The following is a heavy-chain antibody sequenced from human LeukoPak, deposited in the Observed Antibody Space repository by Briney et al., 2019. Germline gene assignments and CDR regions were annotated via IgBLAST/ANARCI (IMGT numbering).Heavy chain of an antibody. V-gene: IGHV1-69*05. CDR1: GGIFSSYA. CDR2: IIPIFGTA. Sequence: ASVKVSCKASGGIFSSYAISWVRQAPGQGLEWMGGIIPIFGTANYAQKFQGRVTITTDESTSTAYMELSSLRSEDTAVYYCARDGSGSDGDVLQTDAFDIWGQGTMVTVSS. D-gene: IGHD1-26*01. CDR3: ARDGSGSDGDVLQTDAFDI. J-gene: IGHJ3*02.